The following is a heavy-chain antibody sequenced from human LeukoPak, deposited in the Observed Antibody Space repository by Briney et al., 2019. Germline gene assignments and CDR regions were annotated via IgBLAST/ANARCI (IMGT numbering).Heavy chain of an antibody. CDR3: ATQSISVAGTTLFDN. J-gene: IGHJ4*02. D-gene: IGHD6-19*01. CDR2: LYTSGST. CDR1: GGSISSYY. Sequence: PSETLSLTCTVSGGSISSYYWSWIRQPAGKGLEWIGRLYTSGSTNYNPSLKSRVTMSVDTSKNQFSLKLSSVTAADTAFYYCATQSISVAGTTLFDNWGQGSLVTVYS. V-gene: IGHV4-4*07.